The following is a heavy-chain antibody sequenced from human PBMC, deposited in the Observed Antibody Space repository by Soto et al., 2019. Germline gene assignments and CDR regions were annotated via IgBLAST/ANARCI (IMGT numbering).Heavy chain of an antibody. J-gene: IGHJ5*02. CDR2: IFYTGTT. Sequence: PSETLSLTCSVSGGSISFNSYYWGWIRQPPGKGLEWVGGIFYTGTTYYSPSLKDRVTISVDTSRNSFSLNLTSVTAADTAVYFCARLVVVAPVANAWGQGTLVTVSS. CDR1: GGSISFNSYY. D-gene: IGHD2-2*01. CDR3: ARLVVVAPVANA. V-gene: IGHV4-39*02.